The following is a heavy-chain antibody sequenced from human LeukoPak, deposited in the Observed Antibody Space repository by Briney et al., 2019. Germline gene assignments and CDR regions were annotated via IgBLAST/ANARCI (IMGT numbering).Heavy chain of an antibody. Sequence: GGSLRLSCAASGFTFSSYWMTWVRQAPGKGLGWVANIKQDGSVKQYVGSVKGRFTISRDNAKNSLYLQMNSLRAEDTAVYYCARDTNGWNDYWGQGTLVTVSS. CDR3: ARDTNGWNDY. V-gene: IGHV3-7*01. CDR1: GFTFSSYW. J-gene: IGHJ4*02. CDR2: IKQDGSVK. D-gene: IGHD2-8*01.